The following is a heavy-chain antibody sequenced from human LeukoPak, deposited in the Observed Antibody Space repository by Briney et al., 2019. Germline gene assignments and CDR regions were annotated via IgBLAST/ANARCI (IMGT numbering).Heavy chain of an antibody. J-gene: IGHJ4*02. CDR3: AITRQTTLTLLDY. D-gene: IGHD4-17*01. V-gene: IGHV1-69*04. CDR1: GYTFTSYG. Sequence: SVKVSCKASGYTFTSYGISWVRQAPGQGLEWMGRIIPIFGLANYAQKLQGRVTITADKSTSTAYMEQSSLRSEDTAVYYCAITRQTTLTLLDYWGRETVVTVSS. CDR2: IIPIFGLA.